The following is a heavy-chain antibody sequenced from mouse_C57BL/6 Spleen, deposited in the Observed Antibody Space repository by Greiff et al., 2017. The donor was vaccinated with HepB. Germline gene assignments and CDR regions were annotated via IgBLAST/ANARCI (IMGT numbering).Heavy chain of an antibody. Sequence: QVHVKQPGAELVRPGSSVKLSCKASGYTFTSYWMHWVKQRPIQGLEWIGNIDPSDSETHYNQKFKDKATLTVDKSSSTAYMQLSSLTSEDSAVYYCASGRITTVVDYWGQGTTLTVSS. V-gene: IGHV1-52*01. CDR3: ASGRITTVVDY. D-gene: IGHD1-1*01. J-gene: IGHJ2*01. CDR2: IDPSDSET. CDR1: GYTFTSYW.